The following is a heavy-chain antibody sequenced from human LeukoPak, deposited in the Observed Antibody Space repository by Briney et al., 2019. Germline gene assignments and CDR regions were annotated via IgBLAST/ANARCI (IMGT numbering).Heavy chain of an antibody. Sequence: SETLSLTCAVYGGSFSGYYWSWIRQPPRKGLEWIGEINHSGSTNYNPSLKSRVTISVDTSKNQFSLKLSSVTAADTAVYYCARVLIWVAGSDAFDIWGQGTMVTVPS. CDR3: ARVLIWVAGSDAFDI. CDR1: GGSFSGYY. D-gene: IGHD6-19*01. V-gene: IGHV4-34*01. J-gene: IGHJ3*02. CDR2: INHSGST.